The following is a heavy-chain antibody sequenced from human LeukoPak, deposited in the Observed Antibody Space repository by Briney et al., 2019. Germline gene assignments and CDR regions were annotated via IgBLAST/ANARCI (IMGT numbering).Heavy chain of an antibody. CDR2: INSDGSST. D-gene: IGHD3-3*01. V-gene: IGHV3-74*01. Sequence: GGSLRLSCAASGFTFSSYWMHWVRQAPGKGLVWVSRINSDGSSTSYADSVKGRFTISRDNAKNTLYLQMNSLRAEDTAVYYCARDFPPYYDFWSGYYYYMDVWGKGTTVTVSS. CDR3: ARDFPPYYDFWSGYYYYMDV. CDR1: GFTFSSYW. J-gene: IGHJ6*03.